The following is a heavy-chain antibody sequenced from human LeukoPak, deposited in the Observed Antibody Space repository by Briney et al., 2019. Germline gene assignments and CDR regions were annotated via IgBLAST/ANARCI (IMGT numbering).Heavy chain of an antibody. CDR2: ISSSGSTI. CDR1: GFTFSDYY. CDR3: ASEDLDSSSWSDP. V-gene: IGHV3-11*04. Sequence: GGSLRLSCAASGFTFSDYYMSWIRQAPGKGLEWVSYISSSGSTIYYADSVKGRFTISRDNAKNSLYLQMNSLRAEDTAVYYCASEDLDSSSWSDPWGQGTLVTVSS. J-gene: IGHJ5*02. D-gene: IGHD6-13*01.